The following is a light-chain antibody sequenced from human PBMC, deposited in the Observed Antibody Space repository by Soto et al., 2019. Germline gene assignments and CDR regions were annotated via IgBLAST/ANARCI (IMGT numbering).Light chain of an antibody. Sequence: DIEMTQSPSSLSASLGDTVTITCRASQGIGNFLAWYQQKPGDVPKLLIYAASTVQSGGPSRFSGSGSGTDFTLTISSLQPEDFATYYCQQYHSSWTFGQGTKMDIK. CDR2: AAS. CDR1: QGIGNF. CDR3: QQYHSSWT. J-gene: IGKJ1*01. V-gene: IGKV1-27*01.